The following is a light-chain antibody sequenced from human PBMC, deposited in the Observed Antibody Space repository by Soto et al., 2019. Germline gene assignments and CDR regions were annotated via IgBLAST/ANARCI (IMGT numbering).Light chain of an antibody. Sequence: DIQLTQSPSFLSASVGDRVTITCRANQGISNYFAWYQQKPGKAPKLLIYAASTLQIGVPSRFSGSGSGTEFTLTIYSLQPEDFATYYCQQLYNYPLTFGGGTKVEIK. CDR1: QGISNY. J-gene: IGKJ4*01. CDR2: AAS. V-gene: IGKV1-9*01. CDR3: QQLYNYPLT.